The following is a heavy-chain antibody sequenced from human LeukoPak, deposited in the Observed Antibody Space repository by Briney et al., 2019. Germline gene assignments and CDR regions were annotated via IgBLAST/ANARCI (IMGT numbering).Heavy chain of an antibody. CDR3: ATSGYYYDSSGYYGTYDY. CDR1: GFTFSSYS. D-gene: IGHD3-22*01. J-gene: IGHJ4*02. Sequence: GGSLRLSCAASGFTFSSYSMNWVCQAPGKGLEWVSYISSSSSTIYYADSVKGRFTISRDNAKNSLYLQMNSLRAEDTAVYYCATSGYYYDSSGYYGTYDYWGQGTLVTVSS. CDR2: ISSSSSTI. V-gene: IGHV3-48*04.